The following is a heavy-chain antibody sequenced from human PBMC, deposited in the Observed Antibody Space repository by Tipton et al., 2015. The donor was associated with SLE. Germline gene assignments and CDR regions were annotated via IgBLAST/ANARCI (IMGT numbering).Heavy chain of an antibody. Sequence: TLSLTCAVSGGSISSHYWSWIRQPPGKGLEWIGYIYYSGSTNYNPSLKSRVTISVDTSKNQFSLKLSSVTAADTAVYYCARVGDFWSGYSYYFDYWGQGTLVTVSS. D-gene: IGHD3-3*01. V-gene: IGHV4-59*11. CDR2: IYYSGST. CDR3: ARVGDFWSGYSYYFDY. CDR1: GGSISSHY. J-gene: IGHJ4*02.